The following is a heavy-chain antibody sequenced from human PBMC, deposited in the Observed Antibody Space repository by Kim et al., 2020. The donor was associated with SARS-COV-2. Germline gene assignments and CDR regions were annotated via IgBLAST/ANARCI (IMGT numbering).Heavy chain of an antibody. CDR2: IYYSGST. J-gene: IGHJ4*02. CDR3: AVLWFGEFDFDY. CDR1: GGSISSSSYY. Sequence: SETLSLTCTVSGGSISSSSYYWGWIRQPPGKGLEWIGSIYYSGSTYYNPSLKSRVTISVDTSKNQFSLKLSSVTAADTAVYYCAVLWFGEFDFDYWGQGTLVAVSS. V-gene: IGHV4-39*07. D-gene: IGHD3-10*01.